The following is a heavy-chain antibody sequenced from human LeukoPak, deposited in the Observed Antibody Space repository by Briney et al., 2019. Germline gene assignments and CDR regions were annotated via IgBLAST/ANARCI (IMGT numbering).Heavy chain of an antibody. J-gene: IGHJ4*02. CDR1: GFTFSVYY. CDR3: ARDSWGVRGYDY. Sequence: PGGSERLSCAASGFTFSVYYMSWIRQARGEGLECHSYISSSGSNIYYADSVEGRLTISRDNAKNTLYRQMNSLRAEDTAVYYCARDSWGVRGYDYWGQGTLVTVSS. CDR2: ISSSGSNI. V-gene: IGHV3-11*04. D-gene: IGHD3-16*01.